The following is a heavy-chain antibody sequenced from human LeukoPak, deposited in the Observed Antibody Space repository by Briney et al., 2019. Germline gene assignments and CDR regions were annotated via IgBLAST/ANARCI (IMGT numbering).Heavy chain of an antibody. Sequence: SETLSLTCTVSGGSISSYYWSWIRQPPGKGLEWIGYIYDSGSTNYNPSLKSRVTISVDTSKDQFSLKLSSVTAADTAVYYCACLTTADAFDIWGQGTMVTVSS. J-gene: IGHJ3*02. CDR3: ACLTTADAFDI. CDR1: GGSISSYY. V-gene: IGHV4-59*01. D-gene: IGHD3-22*01. CDR2: IYDSGST.